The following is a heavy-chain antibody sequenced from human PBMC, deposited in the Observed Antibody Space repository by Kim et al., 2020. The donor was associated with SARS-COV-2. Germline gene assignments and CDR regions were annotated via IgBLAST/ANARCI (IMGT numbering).Heavy chain of an antibody. CDR3: AREGEWGRYFDWLRQFDNYYYYYGMDV. CDR1: GFTFSDYY. CDR2: ISSSGSTI. J-gene: IGHJ6*02. Sequence: GGSLRLSCAASGFTFSDYYMSWIRQAPGKGLEWVSYISSSGSTIYYADSVKGRFTISRDNAKNSLYLQMNSLRAEDTAVYYCAREGEWGRYFDWLRQFDNYYYYYGMDVWGQGTTVTVSS. D-gene: IGHD3-9*01. V-gene: IGHV3-11*01.